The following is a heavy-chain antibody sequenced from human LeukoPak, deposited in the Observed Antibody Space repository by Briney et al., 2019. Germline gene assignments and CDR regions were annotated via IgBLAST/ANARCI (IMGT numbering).Heavy chain of an antibody. Sequence: SETLSLTCTVSGGSISSYYWSWIRQPPGKGLEWIGYIYYSGSTNYNPSLKSRVTISVDTSKNQFSLKLSSVTAADTAVYYCASAGSSGYASFDYWGQGTLVTVSS. D-gene: IGHD3-22*01. CDR3: ASAGSSGYASFDY. CDR2: IYYSGST. J-gene: IGHJ4*02. CDR1: GGSISSYY. V-gene: IGHV4-59*01.